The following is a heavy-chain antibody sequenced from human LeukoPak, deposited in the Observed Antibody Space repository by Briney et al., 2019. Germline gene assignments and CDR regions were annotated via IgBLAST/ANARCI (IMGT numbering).Heavy chain of an antibody. V-gene: IGHV3-23*01. D-gene: IGHD3-22*01. CDR3: AKGIHYYDSSGYYYVDAFDI. CDR1: GFTFSSYS. CDR2: ISGSGGST. J-gene: IGHJ3*02. Sequence: GGSLRLSCAASGFTFSSYSMNWVRQAPGKGLEWVSAISGSGGSTYYADSVKGRFTISRDNSKNTLYLQMNSLRAEDTAVYYCAKGIHYYDSSGYYYVDAFDIWGQGTMVTVSS.